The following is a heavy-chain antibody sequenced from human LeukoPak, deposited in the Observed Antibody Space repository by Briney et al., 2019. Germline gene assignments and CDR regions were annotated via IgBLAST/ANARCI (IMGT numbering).Heavy chain of an antibody. CDR1: GGSISSGGYY. V-gene: IGHV4-31*03. CDR3: AGGTYGSGGYIDY. Sequence: SETLSLTCTVSGGSISSGGYYWSWIRQHPGKGLEWIGYIYYSGSTYYNPSLKSRVTISVDTSKNQFSLKLSSVTAADTAGYYCAGGTYGSGGYIDYWGQGTLVTVSS. J-gene: IGHJ4*02. D-gene: IGHD3-10*01. CDR2: IYYSGST.